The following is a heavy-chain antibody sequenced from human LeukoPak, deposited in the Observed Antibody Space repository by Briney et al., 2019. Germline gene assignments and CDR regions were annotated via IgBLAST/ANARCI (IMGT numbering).Heavy chain of an antibody. CDR2: IYYSGST. Sequence: PSETLSLTCAVSGGSISSGGYSWSWIRQPPGKGLEWIGYIYYSGSTYYNPSLKSRVTISVDTSKNQFSLKLSSVTAADTAVYYCARVSGSYYYWGQGTLVTVSS. V-gene: IGHV4-30-4*08. J-gene: IGHJ4*02. CDR1: GGSISSGGYS. CDR3: ARVSGSYYY. D-gene: IGHD1-26*01.